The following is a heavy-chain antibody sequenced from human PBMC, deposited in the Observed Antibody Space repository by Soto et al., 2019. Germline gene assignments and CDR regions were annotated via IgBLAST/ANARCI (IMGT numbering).Heavy chain of an antibody. D-gene: IGHD1-26*01. CDR3: ARGLVVGATITYYD. CDR1: GGTFSSYT. CDR2: ISAINGNT. Sequence: ASVKVSCKASGGTFSSYTISWVRQAPGQGLEWMGRISAINGNTNYAQKLQGRVTMTTDTSTSTAYMELRSLRSDDTAVYYCARGLVVGATITYYDWGQGTLVTVSS. J-gene: IGHJ4*02. V-gene: IGHV1-18*01.